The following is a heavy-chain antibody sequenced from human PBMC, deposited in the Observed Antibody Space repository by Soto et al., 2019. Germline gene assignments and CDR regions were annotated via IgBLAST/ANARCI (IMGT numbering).Heavy chain of an antibody. CDR2: IKSKTDGGTT. CDR1: GFTFNNAW. V-gene: IGHV3-15*07. J-gene: IGHJ4*02. D-gene: IGHD2-8*02. CDR3: TTDQGTAWNDF. Sequence: GGSLRLSCAASGFTFNNAWMNWVRQAPGKGLEWVAHIKSKTDGGTTDYAAPVKGRFTISRDDSKNTLYLQMNSLKTEDTAVYYCTTDQGTAWNDFWGQGTLVTVSS.